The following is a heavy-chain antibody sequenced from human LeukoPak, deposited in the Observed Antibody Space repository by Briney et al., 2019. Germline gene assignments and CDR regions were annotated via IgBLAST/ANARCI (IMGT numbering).Heavy chain of an antibody. D-gene: IGHD5-24*01. CDR2: INPNSGGT. V-gene: IGHV1-2*02. CDR3: ARMATGYNWFDP. J-gene: IGHJ5*02. CDR1: GYTFTGYY. Sequence: ASVKVSCKASGYTFTGYYMHWVRQAPGQGLEWMGWINPNSGGTNYAQKFQGRVTMTRDTSISTAYMELSRLRSDDTAVYYCARMATGYNWFDPWGQGTLVTVSS.